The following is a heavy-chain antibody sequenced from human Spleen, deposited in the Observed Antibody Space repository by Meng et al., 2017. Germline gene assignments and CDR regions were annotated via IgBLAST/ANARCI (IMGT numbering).Heavy chain of an antibody. CDR1: GDSVSSGGNY. Sequence: SETLSLTCTVSGDSVSSGGNYWSWIRHHPGKGLEWIGYIYYSGSTNYNPSLKSRVTISVDTSKNQFSLKLSSVTAADTAVYYCARVTYYYDSSGYYADAFDIWGQGTMVTVSS. V-gene: IGHV4-61*08. CDR3: ARVTYYYDSSGYYADAFDI. D-gene: IGHD3-22*01. CDR2: IYYSGST. J-gene: IGHJ3*02.